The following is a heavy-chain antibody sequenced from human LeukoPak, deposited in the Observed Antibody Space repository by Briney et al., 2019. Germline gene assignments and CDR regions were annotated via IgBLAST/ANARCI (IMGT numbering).Heavy chain of an antibody. CDR1: GGSISDFY. CDR3: ARVTDSLDY. V-gene: IGHV4-4*07. D-gene: IGHD4-11*01. J-gene: IGHJ4*02. CDR2: IYSSGST. Sequence: PSETLSLTCIVSGGSISDFYWSWVRQSAGKGLEYIGRIYSSGSTNYNPSLKSRVAMSVDTSKNQFSLNLRSLTAADTAVYYCARVTDSLDYWGRGTLVTVSP.